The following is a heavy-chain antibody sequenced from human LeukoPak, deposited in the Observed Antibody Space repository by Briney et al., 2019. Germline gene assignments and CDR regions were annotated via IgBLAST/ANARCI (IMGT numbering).Heavy chain of an antibody. D-gene: IGHD5-18*01. V-gene: IGHV1-58*02. Sequence: TSVKVSCKASGFTFTSSAMQWVRQARGQRLEWIGWIVVGSGNTNYAQKFQERVTITRDMSTSTAYMELSSLRSEDTAVYYCAAGRPTAMAPLYFDYWGQGTLVTVSS. J-gene: IGHJ4*02. CDR3: AAGRPTAMAPLYFDY. CDR1: GFTFTSSA. CDR2: IVVGSGNT.